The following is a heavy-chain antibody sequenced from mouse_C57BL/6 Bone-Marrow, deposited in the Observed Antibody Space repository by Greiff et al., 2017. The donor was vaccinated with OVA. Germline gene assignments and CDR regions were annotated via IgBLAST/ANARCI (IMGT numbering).Heavy chain of an antibody. CDR1: GYTFTDYY. V-gene: IGHV1-26*01. CDR2: INPNNGGT. Sequence: EVKLEESGPELVKPGASVKISCKASGYTFTDYYMNWVKQSHGKSLEWIGDINPNNGGTSYNQKFKGKATLTVDKSSSTAYMELRSLTSEDSAVYYCARGRWLLHYWGQGTTLTVSS. D-gene: IGHD2-3*01. J-gene: IGHJ2*01. CDR3: ARGRWLLHY.